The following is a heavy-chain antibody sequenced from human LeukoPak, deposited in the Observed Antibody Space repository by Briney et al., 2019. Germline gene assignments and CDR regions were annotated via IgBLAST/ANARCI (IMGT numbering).Heavy chain of an antibody. D-gene: IGHD6-13*01. Sequence: SETLSLTCTVSGGSISSYYWSWIRQPPGKGLEWIGYIYYSGSTNYNPSLKSRVTISVDTSKNQFSLRLSSVTAADTAVYYCARGREAVGYSSSWYWFDPWGQGTLVTVSS. CDR2: IYYSGST. J-gene: IGHJ5*02. V-gene: IGHV4-59*01. CDR1: GGSISSYY. CDR3: ARGREAVGYSSSWYWFDP.